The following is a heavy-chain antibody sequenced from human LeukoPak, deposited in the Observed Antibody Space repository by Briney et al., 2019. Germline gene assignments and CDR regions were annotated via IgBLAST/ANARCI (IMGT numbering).Heavy chain of an antibody. CDR2: IYHSGST. Sequence: SETLSLTCTVSGYSISSGYYWGWIRQPPGKGLEWIGSIYHSGSTYYNPSLKSRVTISVDTSKNRFSLKLSSVTAADTAVYYCADNYDSSGYYNYWGQGTLVTVSS. CDR3: ADNYDSSGYYNY. J-gene: IGHJ4*02. V-gene: IGHV4-38-2*02. CDR1: GYSISSGYY. D-gene: IGHD3-22*01.